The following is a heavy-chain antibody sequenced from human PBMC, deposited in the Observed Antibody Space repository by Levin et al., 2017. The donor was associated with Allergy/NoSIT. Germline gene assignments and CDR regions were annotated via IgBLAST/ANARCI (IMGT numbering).Heavy chain of an antibody. D-gene: IGHD3-3*01. CDR1: GGSISSSSYY. CDR3: ARDCDYDFWSGAGGMDV. V-gene: IGHV4-39*07. Sequence: RSQTLSLTCTVSGGSISSSSYYWGWIRQPPGKGLEWIGSIYYSGSTYYNPSLKSRVTISVDTSKNQFSLKLSSVTAADTAVYYCARDCDYDFWSGAGGMDVWGQGTTVTVSS. CDR2: IYYSGST. J-gene: IGHJ6*02.